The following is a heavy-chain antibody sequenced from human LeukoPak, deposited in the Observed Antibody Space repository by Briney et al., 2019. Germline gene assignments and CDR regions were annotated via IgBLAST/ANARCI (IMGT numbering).Heavy chain of an antibody. CDR3: AKDSQSGSYFIFYYYGMDV. CDR1: GFTFSSYA. Sequence: GGSLRLSCAASGFTFSSYAMSWVRQAPGKGLEWVSAISGSGGSTYYADSVKGRFTISRDNSKNTLYLQMNSLRAEDTAVYYCAKDSQSGSYFIFYYYGMDVWGQGTTVTVSS. D-gene: IGHD1-26*01. V-gene: IGHV3-23*01. J-gene: IGHJ6*02. CDR2: ISGSGGST.